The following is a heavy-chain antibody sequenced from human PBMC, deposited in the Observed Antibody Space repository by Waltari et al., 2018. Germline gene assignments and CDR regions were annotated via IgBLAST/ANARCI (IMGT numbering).Heavy chain of an antibody. CDR3: ARSDYPSFAEQSI. CDR1: GNTVTGYS. D-gene: IGHD3-16*01. Sequence: QIQLVQSGAEVKKPGSSVKVPCKASGNTVTGYSISGVRQAPGQGLEWMGRIIPVLATTNYAQKFQGRVTLTADKFTSTAYMELNSLTSEDTAKYYCARSDYPSFAEQSIWGQGTMVTVSS. V-gene: IGHV1-69*04. J-gene: IGHJ3*02. CDR2: IIPVLATT.